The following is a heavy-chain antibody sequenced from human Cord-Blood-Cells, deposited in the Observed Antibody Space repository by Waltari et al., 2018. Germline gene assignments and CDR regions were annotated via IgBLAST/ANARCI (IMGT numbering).Heavy chain of an antibody. J-gene: IGHJ3*02. Sequence: QLQLQESGPGLVKPSETLSLTCTVSGGSISSSSYSWGWIRQPPGKGLEWIGSIYYSGSTNYNPSLKSRVTISVDTSKNQFSLKLSSVTAADTAVYYCARLNWNYAFDIWGQGTMVTVSS. CDR1: GGSISSSSYS. CDR3: ARLNWNYAFDI. V-gene: IGHV4-39*01. CDR2: IYYSGST. D-gene: IGHD1-7*01.